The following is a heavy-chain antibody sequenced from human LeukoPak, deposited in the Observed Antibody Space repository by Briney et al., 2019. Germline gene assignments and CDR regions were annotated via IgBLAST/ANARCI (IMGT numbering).Heavy chain of an antibody. V-gene: IGHV4-34*01. CDR1: GGSFSGYY. J-gene: IGHJ4*02. CDR3: ARGWWYPDY. CDR2: INHSGST. D-gene: IGHD2-15*01. Sequence: PSETLSLTCAVYGGSFSGYYWSWIRQPPGKGLEWIGEINHSGSTNYNPSLKSPVTISVDTSKNQFSLKLSSVTAADTAVYYCARGWWYPDYWGQGTLVTVSS.